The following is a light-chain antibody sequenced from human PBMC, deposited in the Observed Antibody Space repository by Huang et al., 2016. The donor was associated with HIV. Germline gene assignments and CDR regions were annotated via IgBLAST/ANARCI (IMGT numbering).Light chain of an antibody. Sequence: EIVMTQSPVTVSVSPGERATLSCRASQSISGKLAWYKQRPGQAPRLLIYGTSTRATGVPARVTGSGSGTEYTLTINDLQSEDFAVYFCQQYDDWHRLTFGGGTKVEI. V-gene: IGKV3-15*01. CDR3: QQYDDWHRLT. CDR2: GTS. J-gene: IGKJ4*01. CDR1: QSISGK.